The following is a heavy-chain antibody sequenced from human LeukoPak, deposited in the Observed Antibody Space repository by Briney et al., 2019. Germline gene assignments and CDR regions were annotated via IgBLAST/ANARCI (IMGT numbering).Heavy chain of an antibody. D-gene: IGHD3-10*01. CDR3: AKGPAMVRGTFDP. CDR2: ISSNGGST. J-gene: IGHJ5*02. Sequence: GGSLRLSCAASGFTFSSYAMHWVRQAPGKGLEYVSAISSNGGSTYYANSVKGRFTISRDNSKNTLYLQMNSLRTEETAVYYCAKGPAMVRGTFDPWGQGTLVTVSS. CDR1: GFTFSSYA. V-gene: IGHV3-64*01.